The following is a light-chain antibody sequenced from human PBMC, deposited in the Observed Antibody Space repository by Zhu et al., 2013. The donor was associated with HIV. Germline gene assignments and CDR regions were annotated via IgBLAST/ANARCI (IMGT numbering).Light chain of an antibody. CDR2: DAS. V-gene: IGKV3-11*01. CDR3: QHYGNSPPRFT. CDR1: QSISYY. Sequence: EVVLTQSPATLSFSPGERATLSCRASQSISYYLAWYQQKPGQAPRLLIYDASNRATGIPARFSGSGSGTDFTLTISSLEPEDFAVYYCQHYGNSPPRFTFGPGTKVDIK. J-gene: IGKJ3*01.